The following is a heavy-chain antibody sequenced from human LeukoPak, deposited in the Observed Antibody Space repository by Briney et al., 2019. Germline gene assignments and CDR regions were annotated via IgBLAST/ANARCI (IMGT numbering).Heavy chain of an antibody. CDR1: AGSISSYY. CDR2: IHYSGSS. D-gene: IGHD2-21*02. CDR3: ARGRRTAVVTDFDY. V-gene: IGHV4-59*01. J-gene: IGHJ4*02. Sequence: SETLSLTCTVSAGSISSYYWTWIRQPPGKGVEWSGYIHYSGSSRSHPSLNSRVTMSVDTSKSQFFLKLTSVTAADTAVYYCARGRRTAVVTDFDYWGQGTLVTVSS.